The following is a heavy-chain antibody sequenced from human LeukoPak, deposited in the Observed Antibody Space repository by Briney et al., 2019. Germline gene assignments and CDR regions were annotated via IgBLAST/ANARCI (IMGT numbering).Heavy chain of an antibody. CDR2: IYTSGST. CDR3: ARECAGKNYYGPGNLYYYYMDV. Sequence: SETLSLTCTVSGGSISSYYWSWIRQPAGKGLEWSGRIYTSGSTNYNPSLKSRVTMSVDTSKNQFSLKLSSVTAADTAVYYCARECAGKNYYGPGNLYYYYMDVWRKGTTVTIPS. D-gene: IGHD3-10*01. V-gene: IGHV4-4*07. J-gene: IGHJ6*03. CDR1: GGSISSYY.